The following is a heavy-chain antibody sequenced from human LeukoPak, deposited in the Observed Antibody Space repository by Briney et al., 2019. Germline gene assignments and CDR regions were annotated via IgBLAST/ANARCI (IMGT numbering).Heavy chain of an antibody. CDR3: ARGDSGPNWFDP. V-gene: IGHV4-38-2*02. J-gene: IGHJ5*02. CDR1: GYSISSGYY. Sequence: SETLSLTCTVSGYSISSGYYWGWIRQPPGKGLEWIGNIYHSGSTYYNPSLKSRVTISVDTSKNQFSLKLSSVTAADTAVYYCARGDSGPNWFDPWGQGTLVTVSS. D-gene: IGHD2-21*02. CDR2: IYHSGST.